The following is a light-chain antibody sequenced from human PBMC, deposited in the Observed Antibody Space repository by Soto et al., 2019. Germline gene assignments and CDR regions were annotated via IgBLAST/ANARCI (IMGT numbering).Light chain of an antibody. V-gene: IGLV2-14*03. J-gene: IGLJ1*01. CDR2: DVS. CDR1: SSDVGGYNY. CDR3: SSYTSSSTYV. Sequence: QSALTQPASVSGSPGQSITISCTGTSSDVGGYNYVSWYQHHPGKAPKLMIYDVSNRPSGVSNRFSGSKSGNTASLTISGLQAEDEADYYCSSYTSSSTYVFGTGTKLNVL.